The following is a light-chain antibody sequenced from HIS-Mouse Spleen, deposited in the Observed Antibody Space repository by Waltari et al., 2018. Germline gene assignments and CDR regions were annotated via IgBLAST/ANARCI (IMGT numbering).Light chain of an antibody. CDR3: SSYTSSSTV. J-gene: IGLJ1*01. CDR1: SSDVGSYNR. CDR2: EVS. Sequence: QSALTHPPSVSGSPGQSVTISCTGTSSDVGSYNRVSWYQQPPGTAPKLMVYEVSNRPSGVPDRFSGSKSGNTASLTISGLQAEDEADYYCSSYTSSSTVFGTGTKVTVL. V-gene: IGLV2-18*02.